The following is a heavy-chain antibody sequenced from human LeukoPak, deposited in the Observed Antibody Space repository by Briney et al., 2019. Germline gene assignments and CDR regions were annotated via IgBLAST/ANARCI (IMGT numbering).Heavy chain of an antibody. CDR1: GFTFTKAW. J-gene: IGHJ4*02. CDR2: INSDGSST. Sequence: GGSLRLSCAASGFTFTKAWMSWVRQAPGKGLVWVSRINSDGSSTSYADSVKGRFTISRDNAKNTLYLQMNSLRAEDTAVYYCARGPYSSGWYDFDYWGQGTLVTVSS. V-gene: IGHV3-74*01. D-gene: IGHD6-19*01. CDR3: ARGPYSSGWYDFDY.